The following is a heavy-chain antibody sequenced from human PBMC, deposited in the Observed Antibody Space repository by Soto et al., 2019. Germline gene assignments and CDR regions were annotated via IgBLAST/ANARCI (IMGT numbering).Heavy chain of an antibody. J-gene: IGHJ6*03. CDR3: ARGRGGTYYDFGMDV. CDR1: GGSFSGYY. V-gene: IGHV4-34*01. D-gene: IGHD3-3*01. CDR2: INHSGST. Sequence: SETLSLTCAVYGGSFSGYYWSWIRQPPGKGLEWIGEINHSGSTNYNPSLKSRVTISVDTSKNQFSLKLSSVTAADTAVYYCARGRGGTYYDFGMDVWGKGTTVTVS.